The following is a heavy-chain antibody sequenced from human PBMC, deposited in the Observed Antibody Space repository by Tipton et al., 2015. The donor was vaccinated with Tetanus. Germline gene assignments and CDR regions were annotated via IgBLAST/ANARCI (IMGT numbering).Heavy chain of an antibody. CDR2: ISSSSSYI. CDR3: ARDPSSSKGPDWYFDL. CDR1: GFTFSSYS. V-gene: IGHV3-21*01. J-gene: IGHJ2*01. D-gene: IGHD2-2*01. Sequence: SLRLSCAASGFTFSSYSMNWVRQAPGKGLEWVSSISSSSSYIYYADSVKGRFTISRDNAKNSLYLQMNSLRAEDTAVYYCARDPSSSKGPDWYFDLWGRGTLVTVSS.